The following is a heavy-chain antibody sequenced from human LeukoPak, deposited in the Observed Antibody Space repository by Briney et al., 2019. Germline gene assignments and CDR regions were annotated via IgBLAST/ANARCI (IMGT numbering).Heavy chain of an antibody. CDR3: ARVGSYGMDV. V-gene: IGHV3-48*01. D-gene: IGHD3-10*01. J-gene: IGHJ6*02. CDR1: GFTFSGYN. CDR2: ISTSSNTT. Sequence: GGSLRLSCAASGFTFSGYNMNWVRQAPGKGLEWVSYISTSSNTTYYADSVKGRFTISRDNAKNSLYLQMNDLRAEDTAVYYCARVGSYGMDVWGQGTTVTVSS.